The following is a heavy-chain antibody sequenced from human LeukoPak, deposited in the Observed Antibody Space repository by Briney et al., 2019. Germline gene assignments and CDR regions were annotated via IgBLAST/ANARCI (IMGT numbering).Heavy chain of an antibody. D-gene: IGHD3-3*01. CDR3: AKQYYDFWSGYYAADYYYYYGMDV. CDR2: ISGSGGST. CDR1: GFTFSSYA. Sequence: GGSLRLSCAASGFTFSSYAMSWVRQAPGKGLEWVSAISGSGGSTYYADSVKGRFTISRDNSKNTLYLQMNSLRAEDTAVYYCAKQYYDFWSGYYAADYYYYYGMDVWGQGTTVTVSS. J-gene: IGHJ6*02. V-gene: IGHV3-23*01.